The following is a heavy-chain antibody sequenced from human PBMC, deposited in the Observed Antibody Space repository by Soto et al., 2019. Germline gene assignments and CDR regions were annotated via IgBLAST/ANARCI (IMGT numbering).Heavy chain of an antibody. V-gene: IGHV3-33*01. CDR1: AFTFSSYG. CDR3: AREEVSRPNTYHGLDV. J-gene: IGHJ6*02. CDR2: IWYDGSDK. Sequence: GGSLRLSCAASAFTFSSYGMHWVRQAPGKGLEWLSVIWYDGSDKYYADSVKGRFTISRDNSKNTLYLQMNSLRAEDTAVYYCAREEVSRPNTYHGLDVWGQGTTVTVSS.